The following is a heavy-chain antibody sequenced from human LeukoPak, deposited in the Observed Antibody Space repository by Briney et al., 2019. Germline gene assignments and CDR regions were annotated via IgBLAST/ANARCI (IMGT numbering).Heavy chain of an antibody. CDR2: LYYSGTT. CDR3: ARGVPPFDY. V-gene: IGHV4-34*01. J-gene: IGHJ4*02. D-gene: IGHD3-10*01. Sequence: SETLSLTCAVYGGSFSGYYWSWIRQPPGKGLEWIGSLYYSGTTYYNPSLKSRVTISADTSKNQFSLKLSSVTAADTAVYFCARGVPPFDYWGQGTLVTVSS. CDR1: GGSFSGYY.